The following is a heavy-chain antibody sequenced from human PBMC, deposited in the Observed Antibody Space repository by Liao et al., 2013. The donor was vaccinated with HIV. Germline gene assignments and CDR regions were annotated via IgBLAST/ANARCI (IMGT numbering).Heavy chain of an antibody. Sequence: QVQLQESGPGLVKPSETLSLTCSVSYGSISSYYWSWIRQPAGKGLEWIGRIYGSGSTNSNPSLKNRVTMSVDTSKNQFSLKLSSVTAADTAVYFCARATFHPEDLVPRANHWYFDLWGRGTLVTVSA. J-gene: IGHJ2*01. CDR3: ARATFHPEDLVPRANHWYFDL. D-gene: IGHD2/OR15-2a*01. CDR2: IYGSGST. CDR1: YGSISSYY. V-gene: IGHV4-4*07.